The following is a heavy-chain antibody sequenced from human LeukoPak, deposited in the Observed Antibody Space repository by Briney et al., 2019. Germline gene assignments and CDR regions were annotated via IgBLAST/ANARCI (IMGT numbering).Heavy chain of an antibody. V-gene: IGHV3-30*03. CDR3: ARDRWSSTGCYDR. D-gene: IGHD2-2*01. CDR1: GFTFSSYG. Sequence: PGGSLRLSCAASGFTFSSYGMHWVRQAPGKGLEWVAVISYDGSNKYYADSVKGRFTISRDNSKNTLYLQMNSLRAEDTAVYYCARDRWSSTGCYDRWGQGTLVTVSS. J-gene: IGHJ4*02. CDR2: ISYDGSNK.